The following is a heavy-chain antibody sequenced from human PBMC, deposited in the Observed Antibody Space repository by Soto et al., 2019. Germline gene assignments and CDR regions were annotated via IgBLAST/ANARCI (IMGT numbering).Heavy chain of an antibody. Sequence: GGSLRLSCAASGFSFSGYYMSWIRQAPGKGLEWVSYISFSGDVAHYSDSVEGRFTVSRDNAKKSLYLQMNSLRVEDTAVYYCARENGHPGHNYAMDVWGQGTTVTVSS. CDR2: ISFSGDVA. CDR3: ARENGHPGHNYAMDV. J-gene: IGHJ6*02. CDR1: GFSFSGYY. V-gene: IGHV3-11*01. D-gene: IGHD2-8*01.